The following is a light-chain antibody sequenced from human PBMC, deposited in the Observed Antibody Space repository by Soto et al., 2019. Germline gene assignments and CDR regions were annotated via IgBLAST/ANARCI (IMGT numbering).Light chain of an antibody. CDR2: DAA. CDR3: QQYGTSPCT. Sequence: ETVLTQSPGTLSLSPGERATLSCRASQSFISTYLAWYQQKPGQAPRLLIFDAASRAPGIPDRFIGSVSGPDFTLAISRLEPEDFAVYFCQQYGTSPCTFGQGTKLEIK. V-gene: IGKV3-20*01. J-gene: IGKJ2*02. CDR1: QSFISTY.